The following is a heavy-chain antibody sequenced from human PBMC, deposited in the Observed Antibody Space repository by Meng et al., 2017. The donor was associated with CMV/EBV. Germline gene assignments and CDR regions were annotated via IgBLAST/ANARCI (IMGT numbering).Heavy chain of an antibody. V-gene: IGHV2-26*01. Sequence: SGPTLVTPTETLTLTCTVSGFSLSNARMGVSWIRQPPGKALEWLAHIFSNDEKSYSTSLKSRLTISKDTSKSQVVLTMTNMDPVDTATYYCARRDSSWYDAFDIWGQGTMVTVSS. CDR2: IFSNDEK. CDR3: ARRDSSWYDAFDI. D-gene: IGHD6-13*01. CDR1: GFSLSNARMG. J-gene: IGHJ3*02.